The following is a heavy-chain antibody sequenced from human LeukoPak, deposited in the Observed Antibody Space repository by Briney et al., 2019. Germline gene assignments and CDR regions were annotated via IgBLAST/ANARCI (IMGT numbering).Heavy chain of an antibody. CDR1: GFTFSSFW. D-gene: IGHD2-2*01. CDR2: INSDGSST. J-gene: IGHJ6*03. CDR3: AREGPVLGVPAAPYYYYYYMDV. Sequence: PGGSLRLSCAASGFTFSSFWMHWVRQAPGKGLVWVSRINSDGSSTSYADSVKGRFTISRDNAKNTLYLQMNSLRAEDTAVYYCAREGPVLGVPAAPYYYYYYMDVWGKGTTVAVSS. V-gene: IGHV3-74*01.